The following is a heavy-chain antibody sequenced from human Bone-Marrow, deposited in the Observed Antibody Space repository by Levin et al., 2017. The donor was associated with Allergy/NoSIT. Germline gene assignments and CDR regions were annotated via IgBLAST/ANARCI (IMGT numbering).Heavy chain of an antibody. CDR3: ARNLGGPFDY. CDR2: IIPVLGTA. V-gene: IGHV1-69*01. CDR1: GGTFSSYN. J-gene: IGHJ4*02. Sequence: PGESLKISCKASGGTFSSYNFSWVRQAPGQGLEWMGGIIPVLGTANYAQKFQGRVTITADESTSTAYMELSSLRSEDTAVYYCARNLGGPFDYWGQGTLVTVSS. D-gene: IGHD4-23*01.